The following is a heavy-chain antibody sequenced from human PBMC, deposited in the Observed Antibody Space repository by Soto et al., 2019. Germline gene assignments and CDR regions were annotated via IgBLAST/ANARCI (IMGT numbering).Heavy chain of an antibody. CDR2: MSASGGTS. J-gene: IGHJ4*02. V-gene: IGHV3-23*01. D-gene: IGHD5-12*01. Sequence: EVELLESGGGLIHPGESLRRSCAASGFSFSSYAMIWVRQAPGKGLEWVSVMSASGGTSYFADSVKGRFSMSRDNSKNMFYLEMNSLRAEDTAIYFCAKGSIQYSASVDYWGQGTLVSVSS. CDR1: GFSFSSYA. CDR3: AKGSIQYSASVDY.